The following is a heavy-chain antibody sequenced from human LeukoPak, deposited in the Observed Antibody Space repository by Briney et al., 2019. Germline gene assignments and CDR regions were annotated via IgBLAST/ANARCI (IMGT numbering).Heavy chain of an antibody. V-gene: IGHV3-11*04. CDR2: ISSSGSTI. J-gene: IGHJ4*02. Sequence: GGSLRLSCAASGFTFSDYYMSWIRQAPGKGLEWVSYISSSGSTIFYADSVKGRFTISRDNAKNSLYLQMDSLRAEDTAVYYCARLFVYGSGAEAFWGQGALVTVSS. CDR1: GFTFSDYY. D-gene: IGHD3-10*01. CDR3: ARLFVYGSGAEAF.